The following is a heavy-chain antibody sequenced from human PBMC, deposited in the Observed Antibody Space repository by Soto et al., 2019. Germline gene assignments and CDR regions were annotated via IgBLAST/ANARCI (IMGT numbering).Heavy chain of an antibody. J-gene: IGHJ6*02. CDR1: GFTFSHYG. Sequence: GSLRLSCAASGFTFSHYGMHWVRQAPGKGLEWVAIISFDGTSEYYADSVKGRFTISRDNSNSTLYLQLNSLTTDDTYVYYCVKARPINPPYSYDLDVWGPGTTVTVSS. CDR3: VKARPINPPYSYDLDV. V-gene: IGHV3-30*18. CDR2: ISFDGTSE.